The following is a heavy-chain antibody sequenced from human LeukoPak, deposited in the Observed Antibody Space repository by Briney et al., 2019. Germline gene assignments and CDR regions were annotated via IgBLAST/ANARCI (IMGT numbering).Heavy chain of an antibody. D-gene: IGHD5-18*01. CDR2: INPNGGDT. CDR3: ARPRAFSYGQMYYFDY. V-gene: IGHV1-2*02. Sequence: ASVKVSCKASGYTFTGYYMHWVRQAPGQGLEWMGCINPNGGDTNYAQKFQGRVTMTRDTSITTAYMELSRLRFDDTAVYYCARPRAFSYGQMYYFDYWGQGALVTVSS. J-gene: IGHJ4*02. CDR1: GYTFTGYY.